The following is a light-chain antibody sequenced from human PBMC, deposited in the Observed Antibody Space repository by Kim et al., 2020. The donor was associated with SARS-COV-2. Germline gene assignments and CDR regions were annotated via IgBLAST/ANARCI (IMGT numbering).Light chain of an antibody. CDR3: QQYDNPYT. Sequence: IQMTQFPSALPASVGDRVTITCQASKGISHYLNWYQKKPGKAPKLIIFDASRLEAGVPSRFSGSGYGTDFTLTISSVQPEDFATYYCQQYDNPYTFGQGTKLEI. CDR1: KGISHY. CDR2: DAS. J-gene: IGKJ2*01. V-gene: IGKV1-33*01.